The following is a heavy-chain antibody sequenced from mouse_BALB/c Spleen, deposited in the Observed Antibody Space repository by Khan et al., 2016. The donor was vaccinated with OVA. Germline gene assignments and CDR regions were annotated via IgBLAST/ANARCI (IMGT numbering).Heavy chain of an antibody. Sequence: EVELVESGGGLVQPGGSRKLSCAASGFTFSSFGIHWVRQAPKKGLEWVAYISSGSSTIYYVDTVKGRFTISRDIPKNTLFLQMTSLRSADTAMYYCARSGSIFRWDFDVWGAGTSVTVSS. CDR3: ARSGSIFRWDFDV. J-gene: IGHJ1*01. CDR1: GFTFSSFG. V-gene: IGHV5-17*02. D-gene: IGHD2-10*02. CDR2: ISSGSSTI.